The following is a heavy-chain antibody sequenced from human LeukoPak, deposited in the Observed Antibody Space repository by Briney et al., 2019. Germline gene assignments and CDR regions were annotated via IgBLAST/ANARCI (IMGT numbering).Heavy chain of an antibody. Sequence: ASVKVSCKASGGTFSSYAISWVRQAPGQGLEWMGGIIPIFGTANYAQKFQGRVTITADKSTSTAYMELSSLRADDTAVYYCARDGTGITIFGVVTPPTYYMDVWGKGTTVTVSS. D-gene: IGHD3-3*01. CDR2: IIPIFGTA. CDR3: ARDGTGITIFGVVTPPTYYMDV. J-gene: IGHJ6*03. CDR1: GGTFSSYA. V-gene: IGHV1-69*06.